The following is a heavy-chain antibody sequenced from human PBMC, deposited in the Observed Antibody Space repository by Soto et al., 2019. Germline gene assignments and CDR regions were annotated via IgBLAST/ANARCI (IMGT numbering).Heavy chain of an antibody. CDR1: GGSISGHY. Sequence: LSLTCTVSGGSISGHYWIWIRQPPGEGMEWIGYIFYSGSTTYNNNPSLKSRVTISVDTSKNQFSLRLRSVTAADTAVYYCARVGSSGWSPDYWGQGTLVTVSS. CDR2: IFYSGST. V-gene: IGHV4-59*11. D-gene: IGHD6-19*01. CDR3: ARVGSSGWSPDY. J-gene: IGHJ4*02.